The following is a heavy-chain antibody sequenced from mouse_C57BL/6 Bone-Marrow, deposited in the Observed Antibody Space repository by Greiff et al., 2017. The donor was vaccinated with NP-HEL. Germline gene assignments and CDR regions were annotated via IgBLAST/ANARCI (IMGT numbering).Heavy chain of an antibody. CDR2: ISDGGSYT. CDR1: GFTFSSYA. V-gene: IGHV5-4*01. D-gene: IGHD6-5*01. CDR3: ARRLSGGFAY. Sequence: EVQGVESGGGLVKPGGSLKLSCAASGFTFSSYAMSWVRQTPEKRLEWVATISDGGSYTYYPDNVKGRFTISRDNAKNNLYLQMSHLKSEDTAMYYCARRLSGGFAYWGQGTLVTVSA. J-gene: IGHJ3*01.